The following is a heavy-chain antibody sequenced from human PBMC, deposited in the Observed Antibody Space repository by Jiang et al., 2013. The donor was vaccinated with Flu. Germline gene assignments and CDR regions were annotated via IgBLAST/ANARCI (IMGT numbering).Heavy chain of an antibody. CDR2: IYYSGST. CDR1: GGSLIDVDYY. V-gene: IGHV4-39*01. D-gene: IGHD6-19*01. J-gene: IGHJ4*02. CDR3: ARRTYSSGWYYFDY. Sequence: PSETLTLICTVSGGSLIDVDYYWGWIRQPPGKGLEWIGSIYYSGSTYYNPSLKSRVTISVDTSKNQFSLKLSSVTAADTAVYYCARRTYSSGWYYFDYWGQGTLVTVSS.